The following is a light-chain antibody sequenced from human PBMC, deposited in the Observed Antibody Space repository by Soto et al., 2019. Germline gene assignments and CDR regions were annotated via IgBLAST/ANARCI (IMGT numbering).Light chain of an antibody. CDR1: SSDVGGYNY. CDR2: DVS. CDR3: TSYISSSNLEV. J-gene: IGLJ2*01. V-gene: IGLV2-14*01. Sequence: QSVLTQPASVSGSPGQSITISCTETSSDVGGYNYVSWYQQHPGKAPKLMIYDVSNRPSGVSNRFSGSKSGNTASLTISGLQAEDEADYYCTSYISSSNLEVFGGGTKLTVL.